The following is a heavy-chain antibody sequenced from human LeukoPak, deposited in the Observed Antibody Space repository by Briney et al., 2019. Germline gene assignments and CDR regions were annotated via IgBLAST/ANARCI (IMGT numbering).Heavy chain of an antibody. Sequence: TSQTLSLTCTVSGDSISSGGYYWSWIRQPPGKGLEWIGYIYHSESTYYNPSLKSRVTISVDRSKNQFSLKLSSVTAADTAVYYCARELSGSPFDPWGQGTLVTVSS. D-gene: IGHD3-16*02. CDR3: ARELSGSPFDP. J-gene: IGHJ5*02. V-gene: IGHV4-30-2*01. CDR1: GDSISSGGYY. CDR2: IYHSEST.